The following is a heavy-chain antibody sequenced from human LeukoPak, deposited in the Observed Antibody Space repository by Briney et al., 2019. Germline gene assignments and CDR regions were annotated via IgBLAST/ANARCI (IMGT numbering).Heavy chain of an antibody. J-gene: IGHJ4*02. D-gene: IGHD3-10*01. CDR3: AKATINMVRGVISDLYYFDY. V-gene: IGHV3-23*01. CDR1: GFTFSSYD. Sequence: PGGSLRLSCAASGFTFSSYDMSWVRQAPGKGLEWVSAISGSGGSTYYADSVKGRFTISRDNSKNTLYPQMNSMRAEDTAVYYCAKATINMVRGVISDLYYFDYWGQGTLVTVSS. CDR2: ISGSGGST.